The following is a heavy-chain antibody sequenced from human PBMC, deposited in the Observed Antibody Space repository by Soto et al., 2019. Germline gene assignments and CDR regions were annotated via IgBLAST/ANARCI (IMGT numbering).Heavy chain of an antibody. CDR2: IYPGDSDT. J-gene: IGHJ6*02. CDR1: GYSFTNYW. V-gene: IGHV5-51*01. CDR3: ARGHGMDV. Sequence: PWEALKISCRGSGYSFTNYWLGWVRQMPGKGLEWMGIIYPGDSDTRYSPSFQGQVTMSADKSISTAYLQWSSLKASDTAMYYGARGHGMDVWGQGTTVTVSS.